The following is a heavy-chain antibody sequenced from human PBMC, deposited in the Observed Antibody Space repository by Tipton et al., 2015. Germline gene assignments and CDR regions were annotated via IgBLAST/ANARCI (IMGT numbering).Heavy chain of an antibody. J-gene: IGHJ4*02. CDR1: GGSFSDYY. Sequence: TLSLTCTVSGGSFSDYYWGWIRQPPGKGLEWIGSISHSGNTYYNPSLKSRVTMSRDTSKNQFSLKLTSVTAADTAVYYCARSRYTVTPDSWGQGTLVTVSS. CDR2: ISHSGNT. CDR3: ARSRYTVTPDS. V-gene: IGHV4-38-2*02. D-gene: IGHD4-17*01.